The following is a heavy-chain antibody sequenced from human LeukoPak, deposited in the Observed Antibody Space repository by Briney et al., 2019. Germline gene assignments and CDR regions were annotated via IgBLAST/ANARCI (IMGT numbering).Heavy chain of an antibody. CDR3: ARDPSVVVVAAYYYGMDV. J-gene: IGHJ6*02. V-gene: IGHV7-4-1*02. D-gene: IGHD2-15*01. CDR2: INTNTGNP. CDR1: GYTFTTYP. Sequence: ASVKVSCKASGYTFTTYPMNWVRQAPGQGLEWMGWINTNTGNPTYAQGFTGRFVFSLDTSVSTAYLQISSLKAEDTAVYYCARDPSVVVVAAYYYGMDVWGQGTTVTVSS.